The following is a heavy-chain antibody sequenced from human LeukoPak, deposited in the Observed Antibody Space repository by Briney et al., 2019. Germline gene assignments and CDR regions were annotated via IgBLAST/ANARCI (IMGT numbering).Heavy chain of an antibody. V-gene: IGHV3-30*02. J-gene: IGHJ4*02. CDR1: GFTFSSYG. D-gene: IGHD5-18*01. Sequence: PGGSLRLSCAASGFTFSSYGMHWVRQAPGKGLEWVAFIRHDGSNKYYADSVEGRFTISRDNSKNTLYLQMNSLRAEDTAVYYCAKDRAKGRGYSYGYNDYWGQGTLVTVSS. CDR3: AKDRAKGRGYSYGYNDY. CDR2: IRHDGSNK.